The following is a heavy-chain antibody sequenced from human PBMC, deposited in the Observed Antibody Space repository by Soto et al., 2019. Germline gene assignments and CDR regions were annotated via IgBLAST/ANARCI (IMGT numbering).Heavy chain of an antibody. D-gene: IGHD3-9*01. Sequence: QVQLQQWGAGPLRPLETLSLTCGVSGGSFSGYYWAWIRQSPGKGLEWIGEINDRGSINYNPSLKSRVIISVDTSKNHYSLNLRSVTSADTAVYNRARESHVILTGPLWAWYFDLWGRGTLVTVSS. CDR1: GGSFSGYY. CDR3: ARESHVILTGPLWAWYFDL. V-gene: IGHV4-34*01. J-gene: IGHJ2*01. CDR2: INDRGSI.